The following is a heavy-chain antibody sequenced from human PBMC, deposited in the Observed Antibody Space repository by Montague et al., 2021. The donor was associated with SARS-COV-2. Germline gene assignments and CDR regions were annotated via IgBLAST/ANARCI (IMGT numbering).Heavy chain of an antibody. CDR3: ARGMIRGVTTPFDY. Sequence: SETLSLTCSVSSGSIISSGYYWGWIRQPPGKELEWIGNIYYSGTNYYNPSLQSRGTISVDTSKNHLSLRLSSVTAADTAVYFCARGMIRGVTTPFDYWGQGSQVTVST. V-gene: IGHV4-39*02. CDR1: SGSIISSGYY. D-gene: IGHD3-10*01. CDR2: IYYSGTN. J-gene: IGHJ4*02.